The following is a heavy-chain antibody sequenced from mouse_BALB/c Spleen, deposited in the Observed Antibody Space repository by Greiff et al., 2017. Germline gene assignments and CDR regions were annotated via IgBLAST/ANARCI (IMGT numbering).Heavy chain of an antibody. V-gene: IGHV7-3*02. D-gene: IGHD1-2*01. CDR1: GFTFTDYY. CDR2: IRNKANGYTT. Sequence: EVKLVESGGGLVQPGGSLRLSCATSGFTFTDYYMSWVRQPPGKALEWLGFIRNKANGYTTEYSASVKGRFTISRDNSQSILYLQMNTLRAEDSATYYYARLFHYYGSGFAYWGQGTLVTVSA. J-gene: IGHJ3*01. CDR3: ARLFHYYGSGFAY.